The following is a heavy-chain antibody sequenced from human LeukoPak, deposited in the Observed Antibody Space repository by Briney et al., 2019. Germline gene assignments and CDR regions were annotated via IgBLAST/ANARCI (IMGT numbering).Heavy chain of an antibody. CDR1: GYTLTELS. J-gene: IGHJ4*02. V-gene: IGHV1-24*01. D-gene: IGHD4-17*01. CDR3: AREPLPDVYGDYLPTNDY. Sequence: ASVKLSCKVSGYTLTELSMHWVRQAPGKGLEWMGGFDPEDSETIYAQKFEGRVTMTEDTSTDTAYMELSSLRSEETAVYYCAREPLPDVYGDYLPTNDYWGQGTLVSVSS. CDR2: FDPEDSET.